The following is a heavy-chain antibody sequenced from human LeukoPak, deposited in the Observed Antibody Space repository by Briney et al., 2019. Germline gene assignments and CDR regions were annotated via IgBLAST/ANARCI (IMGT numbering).Heavy chain of an antibody. CDR3: VRGGSPPTSTWSLDE. J-gene: IGHJ4*02. D-gene: IGHD2-2*01. Sequence: PGGSLRLSCAASGFTFSSYNMNWVRQAPGKGLEWVSSISTSSSYIYYADSVKGRFTISRDNSKNTVSLQMDSLTIEDTAVYYCVRGGSPPTSTWSLDEWGQGTLVSVSS. CDR1: GFTFSSYN. CDR2: ISTSSSYI. V-gene: IGHV3-21*01.